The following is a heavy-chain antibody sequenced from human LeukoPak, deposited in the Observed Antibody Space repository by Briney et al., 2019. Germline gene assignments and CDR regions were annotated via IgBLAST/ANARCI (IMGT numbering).Heavy chain of an antibody. D-gene: IGHD6-13*01. J-gene: IGHJ4*02. CDR3: ARDTSGIAAAGTTFDY. Sequence: GGSLRLSCAASGFTFNSYSMNWVRQAPGKGLEWVSSISSSSSYIYYADSVKGRFTISRDDAKNSLYLQMNSLRAEDTAVYYCARDTSGIAAAGTTFDYWGQGTLVTVSS. CDR1: GFTFNSYS. CDR2: ISSSSSYI. V-gene: IGHV3-21*01.